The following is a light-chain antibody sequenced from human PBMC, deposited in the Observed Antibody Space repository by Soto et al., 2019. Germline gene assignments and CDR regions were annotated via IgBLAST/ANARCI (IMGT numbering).Light chain of an antibody. CDR1: QRVSSRF. J-gene: IGKJ1*01. CDR3: QQFGYSLWT. Sequence: VLTQSPDTLSLSPGERATLSCRASQRVSSRFFAWYQQKPAQAPRLLIYGTSTRAAGIPDRFGGAGSGTDFTLTISRLEPEDFAVYYWQQFGYSLWTFGQGTKVDI. V-gene: IGKV3-20*01. CDR2: GTS.